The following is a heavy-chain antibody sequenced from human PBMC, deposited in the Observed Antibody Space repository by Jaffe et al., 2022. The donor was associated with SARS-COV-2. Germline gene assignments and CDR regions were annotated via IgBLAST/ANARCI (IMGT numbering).Heavy chain of an antibody. CDR2: VSYDGRTK. CDR1: GFSFTTHG. J-gene: IGHJ5*01. Sequence: QVHLMEFGGGVVQPGRSLRVSCAASGFSFTTHGMHWVRQAPGKGLEWLAVVSYDGRTKYYADSVKGRFTISRDNSKSTLDLQMNSLRAEDTAVYYCAKSVWSSLGGWLDSWGQGTLVIVSS. V-gene: IGHV3-30*18. D-gene: IGHD3-16*01. CDR3: AKSVWSSLGGWLDS.